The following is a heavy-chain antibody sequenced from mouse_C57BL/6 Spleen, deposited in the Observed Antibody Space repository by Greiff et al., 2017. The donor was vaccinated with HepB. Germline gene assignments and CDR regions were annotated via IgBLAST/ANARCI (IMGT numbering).Heavy chain of an antibody. V-gene: IGHV1-39*01. D-gene: IGHD1-1*01. Sequence: VQLQQSGPELVKPGASVKISCKASGYSFTDYNMNWVKQSNGKSLEWIGVINTNYGTTNYNQKFKGKATFTVDQSSSTAYMQINSLTSEDSAVYYCARNAYYYGSRLYDMDYWGHGTSVTVSS. CDR3: ARNAYYYGSRLYDMDY. CDR2: INTNYGTT. CDR1: GYSFTDYN. J-gene: IGHJ4*01.